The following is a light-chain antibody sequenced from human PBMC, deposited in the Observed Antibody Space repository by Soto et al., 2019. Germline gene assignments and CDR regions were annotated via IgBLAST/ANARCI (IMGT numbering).Light chain of an antibody. J-gene: IGLJ2*01. CDR1: SSDVGSYNL. CDR2: EVS. CDR3: CSYAGSSTVV. Sequence: QSALTQHASVSGSPGQSITISCTGTSSDVGSYNLVSWYQQHPGKATKLMIYEVSKRPSRVSNRFSGSKSGNTASLTISGLQAEDEADYYCCSYAGSSTVVFVGGTKLPV. V-gene: IGLV2-23*02.